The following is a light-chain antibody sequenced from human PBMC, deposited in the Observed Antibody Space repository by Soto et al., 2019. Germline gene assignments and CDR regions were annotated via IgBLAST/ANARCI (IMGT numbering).Light chain of an antibody. CDR2: GVS. J-gene: IGKJ1*01. CDR1: QGIYKY. V-gene: IGKV1-27*01. Sequence: DIQMTQSPSSLSASVGDTVTITCRASQGIYKYLAWYQQKSGQVPKLLIYGVSTLQSGVPSRFSGSGSGTDVTLTISSLQPEDVATYYCQKYNNAPWTFGQGTKVEIK. CDR3: QKYNNAPWT.